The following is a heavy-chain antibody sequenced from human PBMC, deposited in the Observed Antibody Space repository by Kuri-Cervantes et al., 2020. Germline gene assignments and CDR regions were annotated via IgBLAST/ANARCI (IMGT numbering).Heavy chain of an antibody. CDR3: ARATRGSGSLWWGYFYMDV. J-gene: IGHJ6*03. D-gene: IGHD2-8*02. CDR2: VFHSGST. Sequence: SETLSLTCSVSGYSISSGYYWGWIRQPPGKGLEWIGSVFHSGSTYYDPSFKSRLSISIDTSKNQFSLKLSSVTAADTGVYYCARATRGSGSLWWGYFYMDVWGKGTTVTVSS. CDR1: GYSISSGYY. V-gene: IGHV4-38-2*02.